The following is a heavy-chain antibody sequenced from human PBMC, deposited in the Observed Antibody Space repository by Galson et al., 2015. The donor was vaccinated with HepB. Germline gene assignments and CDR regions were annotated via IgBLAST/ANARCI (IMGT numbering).Heavy chain of an antibody. D-gene: IGHD1-1*01. V-gene: IGHV1-18*01. Sequence: SVKVSCKASGYSFTNYGLSWIRQAPGRGLEWMGWFSGYDGSTNYAQKFQGRVTMSADATTATAYMELRDLKSDDTAVYYCARDSRLELHLRNYYSHGMDVWGQGSAVTVSS. CDR1: GYSFTNYG. CDR2: FSGYDGST. J-gene: IGHJ6*02. CDR3: ARDSRLELHLRNYYSHGMDV.